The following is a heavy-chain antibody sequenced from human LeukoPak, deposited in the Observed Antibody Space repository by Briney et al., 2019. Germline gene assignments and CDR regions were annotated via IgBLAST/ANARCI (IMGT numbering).Heavy chain of an antibody. CDR3: TKGSGSGTWYYFDY. Sequence: GGSLRLSCAASGFKFDDYAMHWVRQAPGKGLEWVSGISWNSGSIGYADSVRGRFTISRDNAKKSLYLQMNSLRPEDRALYYCTKGSGSGTWYYFDYWGQGTLVTVSS. J-gene: IGHJ4*02. CDR2: ISWNSGSI. V-gene: IGHV3-9*01. CDR1: GFKFDDYA. D-gene: IGHD6-13*01.